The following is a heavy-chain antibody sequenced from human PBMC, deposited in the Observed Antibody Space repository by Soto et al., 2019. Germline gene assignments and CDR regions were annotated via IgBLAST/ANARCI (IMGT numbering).Heavy chain of an antibody. CDR2: IYHSGST. V-gene: IGHV4-30-2*01. CDR1: GGSISSGGYS. Sequence: QLQLQESGAGLVKPSQTLSLTCAVSGGSISSGGYSWSWIRQPPGKGLEWIGYIYHSGSTYYNPPLKSRVAMSVDRAKVQFALKLSSVTAADTAVDCCSGVPDYWGQVTLVTVSS. CDR3: SGVPDY. J-gene: IGHJ4*02. D-gene: IGHD2-2*01.